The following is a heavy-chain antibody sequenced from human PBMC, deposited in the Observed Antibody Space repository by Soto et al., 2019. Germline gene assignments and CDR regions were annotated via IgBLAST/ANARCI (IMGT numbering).Heavy chain of an antibody. D-gene: IGHD4-17*01. J-gene: IGHJ3*02. CDR1: GFTFSTYA. CDR3: AHPRGYGVFDAYDI. V-gene: IGHV3-23*01. CDR2: ISDSGAFI. Sequence: AQLLESGGGLAHPGGSLRLSCAASGFTFSTYAMSWVRQAPGKGLEWVSAISDSGAFIYHAESVKGRFTISRDNSINTLYLQMNSLRTEDTALYYCAHPRGYGVFDAYDIWGQWTMVTVSS.